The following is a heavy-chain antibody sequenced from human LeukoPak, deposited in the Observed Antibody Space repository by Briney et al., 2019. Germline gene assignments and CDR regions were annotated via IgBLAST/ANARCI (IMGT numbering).Heavy chain of an antibody. CDR2: ISGSGGST. V-gene: IGHV3-23*01. Sequence: PGGSLRLSCAASGFTFRRYAMSWVRQAPGKGLEWVSGISGSGGSTYYADPVMGRFTISRDNSKNTLYLQMNSLRAEDTAVYYCARDGRVTPLGWSDPWGQGTLVTVSS. CDR3: ARDGRVTPLGWSDP. D-gene: IGHD1-26*01. CDR1: GFTFRRYA. J-gene: IGHJ5*02.